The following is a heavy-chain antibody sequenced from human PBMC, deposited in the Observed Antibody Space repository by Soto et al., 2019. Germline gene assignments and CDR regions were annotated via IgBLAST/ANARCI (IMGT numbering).Heavy chain of an antibody. D-gene: IGHD3-16*02. V-gene: IGHV4-59*01. CDR2: VYYSGST. J-gene: IGHJ5*02. Sequence: SETLSLTCTVSGGSISRYYWSWIRQPPGKGLEWIGYVYYSGSTNYNPSLKSRVTISVDTSKNQFSLKLSSVTAADTAVYYCARSPAYYDYVWGSYRPASWFDPWGQGTLVTVSS. CDR1: GGSISRYY. CDR3: ARSPAYYDYVWGSYRPASWFDP.